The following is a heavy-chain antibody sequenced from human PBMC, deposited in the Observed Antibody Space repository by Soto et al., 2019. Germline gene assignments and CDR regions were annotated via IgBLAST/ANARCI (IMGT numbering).Heavy chain of an antibody. D-gene: IGHD6-13*01. CDR2: IYYSGST. CDR1: GGSISSSSYY. Sequence: SETLSLTCTVSGGSISSSSYYWGWIRQPPGKGLEWIGSIYYSGSTYYNPSLKSRVTISVDTSKNQFTLQLTSVTAADTAVYYCATSYGNAWYTYWGQGTQVTVSS. V-gene: IGHV4-39*06. CDR3: ATSYGNAWYTY. J-gene: IGHJ4*02.